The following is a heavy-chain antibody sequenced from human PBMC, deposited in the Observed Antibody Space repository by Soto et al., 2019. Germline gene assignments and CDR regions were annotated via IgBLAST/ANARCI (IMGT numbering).Heavy chain of an antibody. J-gene: IGHJ4*02. V-gene: IGHV1-69*06. CDR3: ARAIKRWEVNYYFDF. CDR1: GSTFNNFA. Sequence: QVVLLQSGAEVKEPGSSVRVSCQVSGSTFNNFAFSWVRQAPGHGPEWMGGIVVDSNTAEYSQRYQDRVTITADTSTDTLYMELGSLTFEDTAVYYCARAIKRWEVNYYFDFWGQGTLVTVSS. D-gene: IGHD1-26*01. CDR2: IVVDSNTA.